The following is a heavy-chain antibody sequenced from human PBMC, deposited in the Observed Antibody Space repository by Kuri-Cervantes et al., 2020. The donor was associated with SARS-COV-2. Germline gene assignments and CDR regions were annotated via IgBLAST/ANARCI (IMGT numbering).Heavy chain of an antibody. V-gene: IGHV3-11*04. D-gene: IGHD3-3*01. CDR3: ARGGRFLEWLLGAEYFQH. CDR2: ISSSGSTI. CDR1: GFTFSDYY. Sequence: GGSLRLSCAASGFTFSDYYMSWIRQAPGKGLEWVSYISSSGSTIYYADSVKGRFTISRDNAKNSLYLQMNSLRAEDTAVYYCARGGRFLEWLLGAEYFQHWGQGTLVTVSS. J-gene: IGHJ1*01.